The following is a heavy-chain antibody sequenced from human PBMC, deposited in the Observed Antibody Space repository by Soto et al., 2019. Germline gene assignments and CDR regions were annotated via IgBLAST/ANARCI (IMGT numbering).Heavy chain of an antibody. J-gene: IGHJ4*02. CDR2: IIPIFGTA. CDR3: ARGPPGITMVRADFDY. V-gene: IGHV1-69*01. Sequence: QVQLVQSGAEVKKPGSSVKVSCKASGGTFSSYAISWVRQAPGQGLEWMGGIIPIFGTANYAQKFQGRVTITADETTSTAYMELSSLRSEDTAVYYCARGPPGITMVRADFDYWGQGTLVTVSS. D-gene: IGHD3-10*01. CDR1: GGTFSSYA.